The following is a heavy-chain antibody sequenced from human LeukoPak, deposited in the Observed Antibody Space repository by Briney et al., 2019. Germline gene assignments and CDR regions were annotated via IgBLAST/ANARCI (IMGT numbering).Heavy chain of an antibody. CDR1: GGSISSYY. Sequence: PSETLSLTCTVSGGSISSYYWSSIRQPPGKGLEWIGYIYYSGSTNYNPSLKSRVTISVDTSKNQFSLKLSSVTAADTAVYYCARDLRTGDAFDIWGQGTMVTVSS. V-gene: IGHV4-59*01. D-gene: IGHD7-27*01. CDR2: IYYSGST. CDR3: ARDLRTGDAFDI. J-gene: IGHJ3*02.